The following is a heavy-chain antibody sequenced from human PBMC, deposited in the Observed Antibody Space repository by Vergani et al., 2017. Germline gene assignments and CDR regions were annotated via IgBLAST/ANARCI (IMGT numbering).Heavy chain of an antibody. V-gene: IGHV3-NL1*01. CDR2: IYSGGST. D-gene: IGHD4-17*01. J-gene: IGHJ4*02. Sequence: QVQLVESGGGVVQPGRSLRLSCAASGFTFSSYGMHWVRQAPGKGLEWVAVIYSGGSTYYADSVKGRFTISRDNSKHTLYLQMNSLRAEDTAVYYCARGGMATVTTGEDWGQGTLVTVSS. CDR3: ARGGMATVTTGED. CDR1: GFTFSSYG.